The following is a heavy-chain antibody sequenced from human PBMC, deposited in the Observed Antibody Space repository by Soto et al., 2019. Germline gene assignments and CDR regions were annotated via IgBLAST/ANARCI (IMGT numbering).Heavy chain of an antibody. D-gene: IGHD3-16*01. CDR2: IFSNDEK. V-gene: IGHV2-26*01. J-gene: IGHJ6*02. CDR1: GFSLRNARMG. Sequence: KESGPVLVKPTETLTLTCTVSGFSLRNARMGVSWIRHPPGKTLEWLAHIFSNDEKSYSTSLKSRLTISKDTSKSQVVLTMTNMDPVDTATYYCARFDYDYVWGLISGMDVWGQGTTVTVSS. CDR3: ARFDYDYVWGLISGMDV.